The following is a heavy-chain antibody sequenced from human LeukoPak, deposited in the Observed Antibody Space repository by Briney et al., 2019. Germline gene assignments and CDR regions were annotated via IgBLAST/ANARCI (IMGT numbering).Heavy chain of an antibody. CDR1: GFTFSSYW. CDR3: AKDRRAGSYDY. V-gene: IGHV3-7*03. J-gene: IGHJ4*02. D-gene: IGHD3-10*01. Sequence: GGSLRLSCAASGFTFSSYWMSWVRQAPGKGLEWVANIKQDGSEKYYVDSVKGRFTISRDNAKNTLYLQMNSLRAEDTAVYYCAKDRRAGSYDYWGQGTLVTVSS. CDR2: IKQDGSEK.